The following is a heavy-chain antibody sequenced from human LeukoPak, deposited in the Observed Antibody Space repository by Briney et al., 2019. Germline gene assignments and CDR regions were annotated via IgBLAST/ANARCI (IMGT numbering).Heavy chain of an antibody. D-gene: IGHD5-18*01. CDR1: GGSISSYY. J-gene: IGHJ4*02. Sequence: PSEPLSLTCTVSGGSISSYYWSWFRQPPGKGLEWIGYIYYSGSTNYNPSLKSRVTISVDTSKNQFSLKLSSVTAADTAVYYCARERGYSYGPSYFDYWGQGTLVTVSS. CDR3: ARERGYSYGPSYFDY. V-gene: IGHV4-59*01. CDR2: IYYSGST.